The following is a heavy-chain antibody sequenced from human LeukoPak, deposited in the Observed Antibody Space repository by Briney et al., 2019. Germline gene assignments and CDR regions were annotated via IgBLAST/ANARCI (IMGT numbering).Heavy chain of an antibody. CDR1: GGSISSGDYY. V-gene: IGHV2-5*08. Sequence: QTLSLTCTVSGGSISSGDYYWSWIRQPPGKALEWLALIYWDDDKRYSPSLKSRLTITKDTSKNQEVLTMTNMDPVDTATYYCAHTRWGLWIDWGQGTLVTVSS. J-gene: IGHJ4*02. CDR3: AHTRWGLWID. CDR2: IYWDDDK. D-gene: IGHD1-26*01.